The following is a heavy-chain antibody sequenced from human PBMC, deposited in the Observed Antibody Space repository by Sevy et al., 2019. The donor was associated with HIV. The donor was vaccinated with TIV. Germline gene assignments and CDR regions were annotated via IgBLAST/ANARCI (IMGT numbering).Heavy chain of an antibody. J-gene: IGHJ5*02. Sequence: SETLSLTCTVSGGSISSGSYYWSWIRQPAGKGLEWIGRIYTSGSTNSNPSLKSRVTISVDPSKNQFSLKLSSVTAADTAVYYCVRADGGGWFDPWCQGTLVTVSS. D-gene: IGHD3-10*01. CDR2: IYTSGST. V-gene: IGHV4-61*02. CDR1: GGSISSGSYY. CDR3: VRADGGGWFDP.